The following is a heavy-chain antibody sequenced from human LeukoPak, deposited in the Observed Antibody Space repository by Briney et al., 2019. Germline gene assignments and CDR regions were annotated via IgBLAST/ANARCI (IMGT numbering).Heavy chain of an antibody. CDR3: ARDRDMVLPTAGLDV. V-gene: IGHV3-21*01. J-gene: IGHJ6*04. D-gene: IGHD2-8*01. Sequence: GGSLRLSCAASGFIFSSYCINWVRQAPGKGLEWVPFISSSSTYIYYADSVKGRFTISRDNAKNSLYLQMNSLRAEDTAVYYCARDRDMVLPTAGLDVWGRGATVTVSS. CDR2: ISSSSTYI. CDR1: GFIFSSYC.